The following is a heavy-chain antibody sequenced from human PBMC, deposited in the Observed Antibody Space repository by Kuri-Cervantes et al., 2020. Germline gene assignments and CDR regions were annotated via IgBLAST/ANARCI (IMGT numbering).Heavy chain of an antibody. CDR3: ARSRFFGYGYYYYMDV. V-gene: IGHV3-33*08. J-gene: IGHJ6*03. D-gene: IGHD3-22*01. Sequence: GESLKISCAGSGFTFGNYGMHWVRQAPGKGLEWVAVIWYDGSNKYYADSVKGRFTISRDNAKNSLYLQMNSLRAEDATIYYCARSRFFGYGYYYYMDVWGKGTTVTVSS. CDR2: IWYDGSNK. CDR1: GFTFGNYG.